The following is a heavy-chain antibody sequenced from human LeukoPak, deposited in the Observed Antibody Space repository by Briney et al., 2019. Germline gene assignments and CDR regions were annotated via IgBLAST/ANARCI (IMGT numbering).Heavy chain of an antibody. CDR3: ARGDCSGGSCYWVY. V-gene: IGHV3-21*01. J-gene: IGHJ4*02. CDR2: ISSSSSYI. Sequence: GGSLRLSCAASGFTFSSYSMNWVRHAPGKGLEWVSSISSSSSYIYYADPVKGRFTISRDNAKHSLYLQMNSLRAEDTAVYYCARGDCSGGSCYWVYGGQGTLVTVSS. CDR1: GFTFSSYS. D-gene: IGHD2-15*01.